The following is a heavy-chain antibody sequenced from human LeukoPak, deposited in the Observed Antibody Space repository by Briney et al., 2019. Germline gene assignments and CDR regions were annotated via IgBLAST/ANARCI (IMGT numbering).Heavy chain of an antibody. CDR3: ARGRIAVAGSRLNYMDV. CDR2: INHSAST. D-gene: IGHD6-19*01. Sequence: SETLSLTCAVYGGSFSGYYWSWIRQPPGKGLEWIGEINHSASTNYNPSLKSRVTISVDTSKNQFSLKLSSVTAADTAVYYCARGRIAVAGSRLNYMDVWGKGTTVTVSS. V-gene: IGHV4-34*01. J-gene: IGHJ6*03. CDR1: GGSFSGYY.